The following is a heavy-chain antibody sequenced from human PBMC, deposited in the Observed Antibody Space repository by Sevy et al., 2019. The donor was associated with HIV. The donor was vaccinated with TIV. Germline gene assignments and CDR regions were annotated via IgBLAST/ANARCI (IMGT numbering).Heavy chain of an antibody. CDR2: IHQSGST. CDR1: GYSISTGYY. J-gene: IGHJ4*02. V-gene: IGHV4-38-2*02. D-gene: IGHD3-22*01. CDR3: ARRTYYSDSTAYYFDY. Sequence: SETLSLTCTVSGYSISTGYYWGWIRQPPGKGLEWIGNIHQSGSTYYNPSLKSRITISVDTSKNQFSLNLISVTAADTAVYYLARRTYYSDSTAYYFDYWGQGTLVTVSS.